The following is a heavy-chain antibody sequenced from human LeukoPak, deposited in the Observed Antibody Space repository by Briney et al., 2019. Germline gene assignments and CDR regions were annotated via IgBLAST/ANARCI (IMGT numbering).Heavy chain of an antibody. D-gene: IGHD2-2*01. V-gene: IGHV3-74*03. CDR1: GFPFVKSW. Sequence: GGSLRLSCAASGFPFVKSWMHWVRQAPGKGLVWVSRIHNDGSGTTYADSVKGRLTISRDNAKNTLFLQMNSLRAEDTATYYCVKDQNYQLRLWGQGTLVTVSS. J-gene: IGHJ4*02. CDR3: VKDQNYQLRL. CDR2: IHNDGSGT.